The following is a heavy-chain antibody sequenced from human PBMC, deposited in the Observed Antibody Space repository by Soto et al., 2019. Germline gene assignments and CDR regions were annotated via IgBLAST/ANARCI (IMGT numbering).Heavy chain of an antibody. Sequence: SETLSLTCTVSGGSISSGGYYWSWIRQHPGKGLEWIGYIYYSGSTYYNPSLKSRVTISVDTSKNQFSLKLSSVTAADTAVYYCARMGSGWGGGAFDIWGQGTMVTVSS. D-gene: IGHD6-19*01. CDR1: GGSISSGGYY. CDR3: ARMGSGWGGGAFDI. V-gene: IGHV4-31*03. J-gene: IGHJ3*02. CDR2: IYYSGST.